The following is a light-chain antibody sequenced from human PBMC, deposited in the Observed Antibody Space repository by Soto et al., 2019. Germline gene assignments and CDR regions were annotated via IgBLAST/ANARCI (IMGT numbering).Light chain of an antibody. V-gene: IGKV1-39*01. CDR2: AAS. J-gene: IGKJ4*01. Sequence: QMTQSPSSLFASVGDRVTITCRASQSISSHLNWYQQKVGQTPRLLIYAASTLQSEVPPRFSGSGSGTEITLTISGLQREDFATYYWQQSHSAPLTFGGGTKIQI. CDR3: QQSHSAPLT. CDR1: QSISSH.